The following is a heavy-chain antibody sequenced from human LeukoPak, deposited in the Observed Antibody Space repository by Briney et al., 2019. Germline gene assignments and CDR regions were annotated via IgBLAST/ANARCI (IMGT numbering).Heavy chain of an antibody. V-gene: IGHV3-21*01. CDR2: ISSSSNYI. Sequence: GGSLRLSCAASGFTFSSYSMNWVRQAPGKGLEWVSSISSSSNYIYYADSVKGRFTVSRDNARNSVYLQMNSLRVEDTAVYYCVRGRYNYGYIFDYWGQGTLVTVS. CDR1: GFTFSSYS. J-gene: IGHJ4*02. D-gene: IGHD5-18*01. CDR3: VRGRYNYGYIFDY.